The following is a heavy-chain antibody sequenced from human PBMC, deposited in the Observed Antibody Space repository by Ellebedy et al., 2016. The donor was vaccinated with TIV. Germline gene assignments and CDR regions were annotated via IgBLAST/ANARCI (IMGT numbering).Heavy chain of an antibody. J-gene: IGHJ4*02. CDR2: INPASGDS. V-gene: IGHV1-46*01. Sequence: ASVKVSCKVSGYTFTSYYLYWVRQAPGQGLDWMGIINPASGDSNYSQKFQGRVTMTRDTSTSTVYMELSSLRSEDTAVYYCASGDNYYYDSSAYYYTYWGQGTLVTVSS. D-gene: IGHD3-22*01. CDR3: ASGDNYYYDSSAYYYTY. CDR1: GYTFTSYY.